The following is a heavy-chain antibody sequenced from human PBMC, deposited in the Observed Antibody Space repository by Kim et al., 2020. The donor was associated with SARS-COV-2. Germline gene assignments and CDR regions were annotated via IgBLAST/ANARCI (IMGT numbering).Heavy chain of an antibody. J-gene: IGHJ1*01. V-gene: IGHV4-34*01. CDR2: INHSGST. CDR3: ASSHYDFWSGHLKYFQH. D-gene: IGHD3-3*01. CDR1: GGSFSGYY. Sequence: SETLSLTCAVYGGSFSGYYWSWIRQPPGKGLEWIGEINHSGSTNYNPSLKSRVTISVDTSKNQFSLKLSSVTAADTAVYYCASSHYDFWSGHLKYFQHWGQGTLVTVSS.